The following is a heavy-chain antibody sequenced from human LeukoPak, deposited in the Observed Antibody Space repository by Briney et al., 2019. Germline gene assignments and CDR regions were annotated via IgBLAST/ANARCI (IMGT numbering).Heavy chain of an antibody. CDR2: IIPIFGTA. V-gene: IGHV1-69*06. CDR1: GGTFTSYA. J-gene: IGHJ4*02. CDR3: ARDNCGGDCYPDY. Sequence: ASVKVSCKAFGGTFTSYAISWVRQAPGQGLEWMGGIIPIFGTANYAQKFQGRVTITADKSTSTAYMELSSLRSEDTAVYYCARDNCGGDCYPDYWGQGTLVTVSS. D-gene: IGHD2-21*02.